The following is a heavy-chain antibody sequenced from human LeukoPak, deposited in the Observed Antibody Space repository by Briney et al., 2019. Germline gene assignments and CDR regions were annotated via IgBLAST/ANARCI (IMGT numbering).Heavy chain of an antibody. V-gene: IGHV3-30*03. CDR2: ISYDGSHK. J-gene: IGHJ6*03. Sequence: GGSLRLSCAASGFTFSSYDMHWVRQAPGKGLEWVALISYDGSHKYYAESVKGRFSISRDNSKNTLYLQMNSLRAEDTAVYYCARGGILTGYPSSGKTYYYYYMDVWGKGTTVTISS. CDR3: ARGGILTGYPSSGKTYYYYYMDV. D-gene: IGHD3-9*01. CDR1: GFTFSSYD.